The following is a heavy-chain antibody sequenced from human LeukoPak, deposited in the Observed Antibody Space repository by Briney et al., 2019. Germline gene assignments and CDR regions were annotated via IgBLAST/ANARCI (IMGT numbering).Heavy chain of an antibody. V-gene: IGHV3-23*01. D-gene: IGHD4-11*01. CDR3: AKDAYSFYFDY. CDR1: GFTFSSYA. J-gene: IGHJ4*02. CDR2: ISGSGGTT. Sequence: PGGSLRLSCAASGFTFSSYAMNWVRQAPGKGLEWVSFISGSGGTTDYADSVRGRFTISRDNSKNTLFLQMNSLRAEDTAIYYCAKDAYSFYFDYWGQGTLVTVSS.